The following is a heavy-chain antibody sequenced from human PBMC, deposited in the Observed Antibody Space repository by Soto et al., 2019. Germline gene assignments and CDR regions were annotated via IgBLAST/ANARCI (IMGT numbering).Heavy chain of an antibody. CDR3: AKDEDYGGADYFDY. CDR2: ISGSSGYI. V-gene: IGHV3-23*01. Sequence: GGSLRLCCAASGFTFSNYSMNWVRQAPGKGLQWVAFISGSSGYIYYADSVKGRFTISRDNSKNTLYLQMNSLRAEDTAVYYCAKDEDYGGADYFDYWGQGTLVTV. D-gene: IGHD4-17*01. CDR1: GFTFSNYS. J-gene: IGHJ4*02.